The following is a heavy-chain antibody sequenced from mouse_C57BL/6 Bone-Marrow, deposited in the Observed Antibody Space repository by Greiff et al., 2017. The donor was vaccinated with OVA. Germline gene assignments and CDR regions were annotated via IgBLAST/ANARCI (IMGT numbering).Heavy chain of an antibody. CDR1: GFTFTDYY. Sequence: EVKVVESGGGLVQPGGSLSLSCAASGFTFTDYYMSWVRQPPGKALEWLGFIRNKANGYTTEYSASVKGRFTISRDNSQSILYLQMNALRAEDSATYYCARSLYYYGSSYDYWGQGTTLTVSS. CDR2: IRNKANGYTT. CDR3: ARSLYYYGSSYDY. J-gene: IGHJ2*01. D-gene: IGHD1-1*01. V-gene: IGHV7-3*01.